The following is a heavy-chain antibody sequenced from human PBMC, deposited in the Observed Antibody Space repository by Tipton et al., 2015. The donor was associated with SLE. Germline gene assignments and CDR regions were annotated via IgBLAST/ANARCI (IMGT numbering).Heavy chain of an antibody. J-gene: IGHJ3*02. CDR3: ARERSVVGAPGDAFDI. CDR1: DGSISDYY. CDR2: IYASGST. Sequence: TLSLTCTVSDGSISDYYWTWIRQPAGEGLEWIGHIYASGSTNYNPSLRSRAAMSVDTSKSHVSLKLTSVTAADTAVYYCARERSVVGAPGDAFDIWGQGTMVTVSS. V-gene: IGHV4-4*07. D-gene: IGHD1-26*01.